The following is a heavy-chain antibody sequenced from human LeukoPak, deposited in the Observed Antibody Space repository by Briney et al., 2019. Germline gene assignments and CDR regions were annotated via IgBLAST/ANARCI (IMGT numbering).Heavy chain of an antibody. CDR2: ISSSSSYI. Sequence: PGGSLRLSCAASGFTFSSYWMSWVRQAPGKGLEWVSSISSSSSYIYYADSVKGRFTISRDNAKNSLYLQMNSLRAEDTAVYYCARPHSGSLFDYWGQGTLVTVSS. J-gene: IGHJ4*02. CDR1: GFTFSSYW. D-gene: IGHD1-26*01. CDR3: ARPHSGSLFDY. V-gene: IGHV3-21*01.